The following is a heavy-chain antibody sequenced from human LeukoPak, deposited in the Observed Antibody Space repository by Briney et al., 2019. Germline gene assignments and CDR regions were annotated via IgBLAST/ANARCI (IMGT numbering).Heavy chain of an antibody. V-gene: IGHV4-34*01. D-gene: IGHD2-2*01. J-gene: IGHJ5*02. Sequence: PSETLSLTCAVYGGSFSGYYWSWIRQPPGKGLEWIGEINHSGSTNYNPSLKSRVTISVDTSKNQFSLKLSSVTAADTAVYYCARHGQAWDIVVVPAAIAPFDPWGQGTLVTVSS. CDR2: INHSGST. CDR1: GGSFSGYY. CDR3: ARHGQAWDIVVVPAAIAPFDP.